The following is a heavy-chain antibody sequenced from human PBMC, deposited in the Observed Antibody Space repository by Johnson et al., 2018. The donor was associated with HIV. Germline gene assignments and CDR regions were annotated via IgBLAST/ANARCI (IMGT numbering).Heavy chain of an antibody. CDR1: GFTFSSYG. J-gene: IGHJ3*02. CDR3: AKSTQASIVRESGPYGAFDI. V-gene: IGHV3-30*18. D-gene: IGHD3-10*01. CDR2: ISYDGSNK. Sequence: QVQLVESGGGVVQPGRSLRLSCAASGFTFSSYGMHWVRQAPGKGLEWVAVISYDGSNKYYADSVKGRFTISRDNSKNTLYLQMNSLRAEDTAVYYCAKSTQASIVRESGPYGAFDIWGQGTMVTVSS.